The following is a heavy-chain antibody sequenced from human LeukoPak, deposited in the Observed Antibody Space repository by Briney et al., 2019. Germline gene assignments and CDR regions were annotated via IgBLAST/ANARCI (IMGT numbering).Heavy chain of an antibody. Sequence: AGSLRLSCAASGISFSTYVMAWVRQAPGKGLECVSAIGGRGGDSFYAASVKGRFTISRDNCKNTLYLQMNSLRVEDTAVYYCAKVSGRILIWPQPFGDGMDVWGQGTTVTVSS. CDR2: IGGRGGDS. J-gene: IGHJ6*02. CDR3: AKVSGRILIWPQPFGDGMDV. V-gene: IGHV3-23*01. D-gene: IGHD3-10*01. CDR1: GISFSTYV.